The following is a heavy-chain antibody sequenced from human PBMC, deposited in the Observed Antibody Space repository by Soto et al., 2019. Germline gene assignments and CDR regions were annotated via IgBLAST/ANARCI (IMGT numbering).Heavy chain of an antibody. Sequence: GGSLRLSCAASGFTFSSYSMNWVRQAPGKGLEWVSSISSSSSYIYYADSVKGRFTISRDNAKNSLYLQMNSLRAEDTAVYYCARDLSEDIVVVPAAEGAFDIWGQGTMVTVS. D-gene: IGHD2-2*01. J-gene: IGHJ3*02. CDR3: ARDLSEDIVVVPAAEGAFDI. V-gene: IGHV3-21*01. CDR2: ISSSSSYI. CDR1: GFTFSSYS.